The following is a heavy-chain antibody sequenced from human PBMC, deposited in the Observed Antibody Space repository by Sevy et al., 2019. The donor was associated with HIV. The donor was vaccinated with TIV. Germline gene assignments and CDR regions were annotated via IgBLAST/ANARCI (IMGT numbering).Heavy chain of an antibody. Sequence: GGSLRLSCAASGFTLSSYAMHWVRQAPGKGLEWVAVISDDGSNKYYADSVKGRFTISRDNSKNTLYLQMNSLRAEDTAVYYCAREAVLRFLEWLFLWGQGSLVTVSS. V-gene: IGHV3-30*04. CDR3: AREAVLRFLEWLFL. CDR1: GFTLSSYA. D-gene: IGHD3-3*01. CDR2: ISDDGSNK. J-gene: IGHJ4*02.